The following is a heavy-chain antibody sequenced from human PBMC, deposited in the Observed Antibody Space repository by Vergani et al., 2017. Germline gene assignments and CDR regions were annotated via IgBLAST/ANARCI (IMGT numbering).Heavy chain of an antibody. CDR1: GFTFSNFG. V-gene: IGHV3-30*02. CDR3: AKNLRDSTDGLADA. D-gene: IGHD2-21*02. J-gene: IGHJ5*02. Sequence: QVQLVESAGGVVQPGGSLRLSCAASGFTFSNFGMHWIRQAPGKGLEWLAYIGKDVINTRYRDAVKGRITVSRDNSKDILYLQMDSLRSEDTALYYCAKNLRDSTDGLADAWGPGTIVIVSS. CDR2: IGKDVINT.